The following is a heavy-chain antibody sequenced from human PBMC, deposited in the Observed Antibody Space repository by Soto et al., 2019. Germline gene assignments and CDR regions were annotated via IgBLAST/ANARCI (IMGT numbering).Heavy chain of an antibody. V-gene: IGHV3-33*01. CDR2: IWYDGSNK. D-gene: IGHD3-10*01. CDR3: AILRGFGELLLDY. Sequence: QVQLVESGGGVVQPGRSLRLSCAASGFTFSSYGMHWVRQAPGKGLEWVAVIWYDGSNKYYADSVKGRFTISRDNSKNTLYLQMNSLRAEDTAVYYCAILRGFGELLLDYWGQGTLVTVSS. J-gene: IGHJ4*02. CDR1: GFTFSSYG.